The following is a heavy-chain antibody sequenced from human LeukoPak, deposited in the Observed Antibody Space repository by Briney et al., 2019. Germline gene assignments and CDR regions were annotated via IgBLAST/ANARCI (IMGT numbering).Heavy chain of an antibody. CDR1: GVTFSSYE. CDR2: ISSSGSTI. D-gene: IGHD6-13*01. J-gene: IGHJ4*02. Sequence: GGSLRLSCAASGVTFSSYEMNWVRQAPGKGLEWGSYISSSGSTIYYADSVKGRFTISRDNAKNSLYMQMNSLRAEDTAVYYCARKGYSSSFGLRAYDYWGQGTLVTVSS. V-gene: IGHV3-48*03. CDR3: ARKGYSSSFGLRAYDY.